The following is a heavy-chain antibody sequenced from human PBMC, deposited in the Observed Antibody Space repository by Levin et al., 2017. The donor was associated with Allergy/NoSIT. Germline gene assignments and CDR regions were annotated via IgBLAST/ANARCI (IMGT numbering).Heavy chain of an antibody. CDR2: ISYDGSNK. V-gene: IGHV3-30*18. Sequence: GGSLRLSCAASGFTFSSYGMHWVRQAPGKGLEWVAVISYDGSNKYYADSVKGRFTISRDNSKNTLYLQMNSLRAEDTAVYYCAKDKGRITMVRGHFDYWGQGTLVTVSS. CDR1: GFTFSSYG. D-gene: IGHD3-10*01. J-gene: IGHJ4*02. CDR3: AKDKGRITMVRGHFDY.